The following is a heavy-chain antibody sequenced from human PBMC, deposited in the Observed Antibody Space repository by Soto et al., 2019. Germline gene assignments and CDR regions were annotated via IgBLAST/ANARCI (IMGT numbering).Heavy chain of an antibody. J-gene: IGHJ4*02. D-gene: IGHD3-10*01. Sequence: DVQLEESGGGLVQPGGSLRLSCAASGFTFSSYAMSWVRQAPGKGLEWVSAVSGNGQGIYYADSVRGRFTISRDNSKNTVFLHMDSLRAEDTAVYYCAKDRDYPRDYFHYWGQGTLVTVSS. CDR1: GFTFSSYA. V-gene: IGHV3-23*04. CDR3: AKDRDYPRDYFHY. CDR2: VSGNGQGI.